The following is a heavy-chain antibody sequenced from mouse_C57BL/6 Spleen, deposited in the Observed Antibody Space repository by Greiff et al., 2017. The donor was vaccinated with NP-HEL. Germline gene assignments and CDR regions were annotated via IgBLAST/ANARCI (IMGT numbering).Heavy chain of an antibody. Sequence: QVQLKQPGAELVRPGSSVKLSCKASGYTFTSYWMDWVKQRPGQGLEWIGNIYPSDSETHYNQKFKDKATLTVDKSSSTAYMQLSSLTSEDSAVYYCAREIHYYGSSGYFDYWGQGTTLTVSS. D-gene: IGHD1-1*01. CDR1: GYTFTSYW. CDR3: AREIHYYGSSGYFDY. J-gene: IGHJ2*01. CDR2: IYPSDSET. V-gene: IGHV1-61*01.